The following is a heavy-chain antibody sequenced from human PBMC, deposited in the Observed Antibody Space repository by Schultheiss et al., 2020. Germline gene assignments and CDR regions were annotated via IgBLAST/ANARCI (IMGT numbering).Heavy chain of an antibody. D-gene: IGHD2-2*01. CDR3: ARDWVTVVPAATRPYYYYYGMDV. CDR2: IIPIFGTA. CDR1: GYTFTSYG. J-gene: IGHJ6*02. Sequence: KISCKASGYTFTSYGISWVRQAPGQGLEWMGGIIPIFGTANYAQKFQGRVTITADESTSTAYMELSSLRSEDTAVYYCARDWVTVVPAATRPYYYYYGMDVWGQGTTVTVSS. V-gene: IGHV1-69*01.